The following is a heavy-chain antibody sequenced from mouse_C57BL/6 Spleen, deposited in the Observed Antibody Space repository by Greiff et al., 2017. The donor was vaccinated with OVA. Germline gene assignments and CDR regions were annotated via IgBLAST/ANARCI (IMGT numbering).Heavy chain of an antibody. D-gene: IGHD3-2*02. Sequence: EVNLVESGGGLVKPGGSLKLSCAASGFTFSDYGMHWVRQAPEKGLEWVAYISSGSSTIYYADTVKGRFTISRDNAKNTLFLQMTSLRSEDTAMYYCARPGSSGYWFAYWGQGTLVTVSA. CDR2: ISSGSSTI. CDR3: ARPGSSGYWFAY. V-gene: IGHV5-17*01. CDR1: GFTFSDYG. J-gene: IGHJ3*01.